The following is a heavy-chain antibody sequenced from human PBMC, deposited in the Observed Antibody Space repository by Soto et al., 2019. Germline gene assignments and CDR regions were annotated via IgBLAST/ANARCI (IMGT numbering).Heavy chain of an antibody. V-gene: IGHV3-21*01. CDR2: ISSSSFSI. CDR1: GFTFRSYS. CDR3: ARNEASNNYGMDV. Sequence: EVQLVESGGGLVKPGGSLRLSCAASGFTFRSYSMNWVRQAPGKGLEWVSSISSSSFSINYADSVKGRFSISRDNAQNSLHLQMNNLRAEDTAVYYCARNEASNNYGMDVWGQGTTVTVSS. J-gene: IGHJ6*02. D-gene: IGHD6-6*01.